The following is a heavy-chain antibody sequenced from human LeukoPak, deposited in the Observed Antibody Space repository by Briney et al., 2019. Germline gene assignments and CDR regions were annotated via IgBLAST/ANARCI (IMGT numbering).Heavy chain of an antibody. J-gene: IGHJ4*02. CDR2: ISYVGSNK. V-gene: IGHV3-30-3*01. D-gene: IGHD6-19*01. Sequence: PGRSLRLSCAASGFTFSSYAMHWVRQAPGKGLEWVAVISYVGSNKYYADSVKGRFTISRDNSKNTLFLQMNSLRAEDTAVYYCATGYSSGPFDYWGQGTLVTVSS. CDR1: GFTFSSYA. CDR3: ATGYSSGPFDY.